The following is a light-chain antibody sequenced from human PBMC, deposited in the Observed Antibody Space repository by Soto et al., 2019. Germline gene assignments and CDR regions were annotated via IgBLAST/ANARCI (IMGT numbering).Light chain of an antibody. CDR1: QDISNY. J-gene: IGKJ5*01. CDR3: QQYDNLHSIT. V-gene: IGKV1-33*01. CDR2: DAS. Sequence: DIQMTQSPSSLSASVGDRVTITCQASQDISNYLNWYQQKPGKAPKLRIYDASNLETGVPSRFSGSGSGTDFTFTISSLQPEDIATYYCQQYDNLHSITFGQGTRLEIK.